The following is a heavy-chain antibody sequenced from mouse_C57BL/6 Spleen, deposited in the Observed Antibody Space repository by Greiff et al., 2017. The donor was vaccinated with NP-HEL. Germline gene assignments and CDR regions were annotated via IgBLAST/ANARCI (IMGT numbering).Heavy chain of an antibody. CDR1: GYTFTSYW. CDR2: IYPSDSET. Sequence: QVQLQQPGAELVRPGSSVKLSCKASGYTFTSYWMDWVKQRPGQGLEWIGNIYPSDSETHYNQKFKDKATLTVDKSSSTAYMQLSSLTSEDSAVYYCARETTVVAPDFDVWGTGTTVTVSS. CDR3: ARETTVVAPDFDV. V-gene: IGHV1-61*01. D-gene: IGHD1-1*01. J-gene: IGHJ1*03.